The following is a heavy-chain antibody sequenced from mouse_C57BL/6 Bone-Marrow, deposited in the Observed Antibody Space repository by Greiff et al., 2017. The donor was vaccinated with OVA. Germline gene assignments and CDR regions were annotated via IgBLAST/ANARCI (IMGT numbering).Heavy chain of an antibody. D-gene: IGHD4-1*01. J-gene: IGHJ2*01. Sequence: EVKVVESGGDLVKPGGSLKLSCAASGFTFSSYGMSWVRQTPDKRLEWVATISSGGSYTYYPDSVKGRFTISRDNAKNTLYLQMSSLKSEDTAMYYCARRANWAFDYWGQGTTLTVSS. V-gene: IGHV5-6*02. CDR2: ISSGGSYT. CDR3: ARRANWAFDY. CDR1: GFTFSSYG.